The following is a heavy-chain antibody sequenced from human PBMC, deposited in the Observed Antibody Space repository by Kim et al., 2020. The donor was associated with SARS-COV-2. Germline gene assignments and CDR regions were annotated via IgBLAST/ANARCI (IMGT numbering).Heavy chain of an antibody. J-gene: IGHJ3*02. CDR1: GLTFSSST. V-gene: IGHV3-30*04. CDR2: ILYDGGSK. Sequence: GGSLRLSCVASGLTFSSSTMHWVRQAPGKGLEWVANILYDGGSKYYADSVKGRFTISRDISKNTVYLQMSSLRPEDTALYYCAREGTTTDGAFDIWGQGTMVTVSS. CDR3: AREGTTTDGAFDI. D-gene: IGHD3-3*01.